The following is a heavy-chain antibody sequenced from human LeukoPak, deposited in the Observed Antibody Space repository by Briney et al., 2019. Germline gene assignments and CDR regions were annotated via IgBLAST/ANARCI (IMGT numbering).Heavy chain of an antibody. CDR2: ISGSGSFI. CDR3: AQNGLYYDILTGYFDY. V-gene: IGHV3-21*01. CDR1: RFTFSSYR. Sequence: PXGSLRLSCAASRFTFSSYRMNWVRQAPGKGLEWVSSISGSGSFIYYADSVKGRFTISRDNSKNTLYLQMNSLRAEDTAVYYCAQNGLYYDILTGYFDYWGQGTLVTVSS. D-gene: IGHD3-9*01. J-gene: IGHJ4*02.